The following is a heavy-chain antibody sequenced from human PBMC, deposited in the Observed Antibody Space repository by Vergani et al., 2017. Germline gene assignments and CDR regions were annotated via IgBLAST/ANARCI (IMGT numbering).Heavy chain of an antibody. J-gene: IGHJ6*02. CDR1: GYTFTSAG. D-gene: IGHD2-2*02. CDR3: ARDPYQPLLYGCLGYYYGMDV. Sequence: QVQLVQSGDEVKKPGASVKVSCKASGYTFTSAGISGVRQAPGQGLEWMGRISAYNGNTKYAQKLQGRVTRTTDTPTSTAYMELRSLRSDDTAVYYCARDPYQPLLYGCLGYYYGMDVWGQGTTVTVSS. V-gene: IGHV1-18*01. CDR2: ISAYNGNT.